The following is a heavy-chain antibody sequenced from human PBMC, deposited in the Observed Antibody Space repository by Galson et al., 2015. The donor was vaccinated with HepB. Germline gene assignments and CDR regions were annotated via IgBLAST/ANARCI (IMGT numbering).Heavy chain of an antibody. CDR1: GFTFGDYA. J-gene: IGHJ6*02. D-gene: IGHD2-2*01. CDR2: IRSKAYGGTT. Sequence: SLRLSCAASGFTFGDYAMSWVRQAPGKGLEWVGFIRSKAYGGTTEYAASVKGRFTISRDDSKSIAYLQMNSLKTEDTAVYYCTREGQGSYCSSTSCPARRDYYYGMDVWGQGTTVTVSS. CDR3: TREGQGSYCSSTSCPARRDYYYGMDV. V-gene: IGHV3-49*04.